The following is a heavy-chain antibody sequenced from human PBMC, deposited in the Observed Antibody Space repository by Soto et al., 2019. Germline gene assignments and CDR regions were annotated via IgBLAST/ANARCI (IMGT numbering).Heavy chain of an antibody. D-gene: IGHD3-3*01. J-gene: IGHJ6*02. CDR2: ISYDGSNK. CDR3: AREPGSGNYYYYYGMDV. V-gene: IGHV3-30-3*01. Sequence: PVGSLRLSCAASGFTFSSYAMHWVRQAPGKGLEWVAVISYDGSNKYYADSVKGRFTISRDNSKNTLYLQMNSLRAEDTAVYYCAREPGSGNYYYYYGMDVWGQGTTVTVS. CDR1: GFTFSSYA.